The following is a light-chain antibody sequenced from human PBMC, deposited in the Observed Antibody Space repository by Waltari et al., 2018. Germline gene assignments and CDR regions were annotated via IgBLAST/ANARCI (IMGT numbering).Light chain of an antibody. Sequence: QSVLTQPPSVSAAPGQKVTISCSGSTSNIGNNDVSWYHQLPGTAPKLLIFENDKRPSGIPGRFSGSKSDTSATLGITGLQTGDEADYFCGTWDSSLSGEFWVFGGGTKLTVL. CDR3: GTWDSSLSGEFWV. CDR2: END. CDR1: TSNIGNND. J-gene: IGLJ3*02. V-gene: IGLV1-51*02.